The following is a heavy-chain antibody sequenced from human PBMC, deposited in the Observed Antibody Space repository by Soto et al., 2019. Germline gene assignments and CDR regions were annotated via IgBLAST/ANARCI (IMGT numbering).Heavy chain of an antibody. CDR2: IKQDGSEK. D-gene: IGHD2-21*01. CDR3: ASPSHRCGGDWACFEN. J-gene: IGHJ4*01. V-gene: IGHV3-7*01. CDR1: GFTFSIYW. Sequence: PGGSLRLSCAVSGFTFSIYWMSWVRQAPGKGLERVANIKQDGSEKYYVDSVKGRFTISRDNAKNSLYLQMNSLRAEDTAIYYCASPSHRCGGDWACFENWGQGTLVSVAS.